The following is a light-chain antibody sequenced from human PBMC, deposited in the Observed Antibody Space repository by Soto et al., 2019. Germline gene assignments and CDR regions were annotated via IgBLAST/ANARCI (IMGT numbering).Light chain of an antibody. CDR3: CSYATTTL. J-gene: IGLJ2*01. V-gene: IGLV2-23*02. CDR2: EVN. Sequence: QSVLTQPASVSGSPGQSITISCTGTSSDIGSYDLVSWYQQHPGNAPRLIIYEVNKRPSGVSNRFSGSKSGNTASLTVSGLQAEDGAEYYCCSYATTTLFGGGTKXXVL. CDR1: SSDIGSYDL.